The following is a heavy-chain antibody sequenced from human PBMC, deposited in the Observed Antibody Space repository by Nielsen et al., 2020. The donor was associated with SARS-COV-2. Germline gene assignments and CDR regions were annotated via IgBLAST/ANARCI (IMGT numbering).Heavy chain of an antibody. CDR1: GASFSGYY. CDR3: VRGLPTWVRSSSWFDP. J-gene: IGHJ5*02. V-gene: IGHV4-34*01. D-gene: IGHD3-10*01. Sequence: SETLSLTCAVYGASFSGYYWSWIRQPPGKGLEWIGEINHSGSTNYNPSLKSRVTISVDTSKNQFSLKLSSVTAADTAVYYCVRGLPTWVRSSSWFDPWGQGTLVTVSS. CDR2: INHSGST.